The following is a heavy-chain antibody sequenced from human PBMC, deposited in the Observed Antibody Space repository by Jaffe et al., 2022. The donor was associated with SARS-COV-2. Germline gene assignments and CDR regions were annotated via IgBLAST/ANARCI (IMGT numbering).Heavy chain of an antibody. CDR1: GFTFSTYW. J-gene: IGHJ4*02. V-gene: IGHV3-74*01. CDR3: SRGSGYASSDY. D-gene: IGHD2-2*01. CDR2: IFSGATTT. Sequence: EVQLVESGGGLVQPGGSLRLSCAASGFTFSTYWMHWVRQTPGKGLVWVSRIFSGATTTSYADSVKGRFTISRDNAKNTLFLQMNSLRAEDSGIYYCSRGSGYASSDYWGQGVLVTVSS.